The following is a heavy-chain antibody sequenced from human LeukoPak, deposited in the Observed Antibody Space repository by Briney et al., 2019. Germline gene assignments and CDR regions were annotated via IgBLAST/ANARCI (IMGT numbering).Heavy chain of an antibody. Sequence: GASVKVSCKASGYTFTSYGISWVRQAPGQGLEWMGWISAYNGNTNYAQKLQGRVTMTTDTSTSTAYMELRSLRSDDTAVYYCARDAEAVAGRRDYYYYMDVWGKGTTVTVSS. CDR3: ARDAEAVAGRRDYYYYMDV. D-gene: IGHD6-19*01. CDR2: ISAYNGNT. J-gene: IGHJ6*03. CDR1: GYTFTSYG. V-gene: IGHV1-18*01.